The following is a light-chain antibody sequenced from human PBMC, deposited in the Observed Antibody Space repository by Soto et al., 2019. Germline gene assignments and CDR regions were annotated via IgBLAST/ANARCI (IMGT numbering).Light chain of an antibody. J-gene: IGKJ3*01. CDR3: QQYNNWPL. CDR1: QSISSNY. Sequence: TLLTPSPGTLSLSPGQGATLSCRASQSISSNYLAWYQQKPGQATRLLIPAASMRATGIPDRFSGSGSGADFTLTISRLEPEYFAVYYCQQYNNWPLFGPGTKVDIK. V-gene: IGKV3-20*01. CDR2: AAS.